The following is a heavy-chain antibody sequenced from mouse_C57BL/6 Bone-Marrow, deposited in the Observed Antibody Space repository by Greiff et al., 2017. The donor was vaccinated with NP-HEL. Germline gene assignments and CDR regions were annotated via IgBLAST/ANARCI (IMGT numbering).Heavy chain of an antibody. Sequence: EVQLQESGPGLVKPSQSLSLTCSVTGYSITSGYYWNWIRQFPGNKLEWMGYISYDGSNNYNPSLKNRISITRDTSKNQFFLKLNSVTTEDTATYYCARSIYYYWYFDVWGTGTTVTVSS. CDR1: GYSITSGYY. CDR2: ISYDGSN. J-gene: IGHJ1*03. V-gene: IGHV3-6*01. CDR3: ARSIYYYWYFDV. D-gene: IGHD2-1*01.